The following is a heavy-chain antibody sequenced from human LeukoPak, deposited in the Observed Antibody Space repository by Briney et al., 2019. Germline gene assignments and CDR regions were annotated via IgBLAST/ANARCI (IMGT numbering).Heavy chain of an antibody. V-gene: IGHV3-33*01. CDR1: GFTINTFG. CDR3: ARGFMRRLDS. Sequence: GSLRLSCAASGFTINTFGMHWVRQAPGKGLEWVAVIWYDGTNKYYADSVKGRFTISRDTSNNTLYLQMNSLRAEDTAVYYCARGFMRRLDSWGRGTLVTVSS. CDR2: IWYDGTNK. J-gene: IGHJ4*02.